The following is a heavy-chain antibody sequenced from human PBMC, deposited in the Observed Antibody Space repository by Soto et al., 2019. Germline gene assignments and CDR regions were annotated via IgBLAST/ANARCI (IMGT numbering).Heavy chain of an antibody. J-gene: IGHJ6*02. Sequence: SETLSLTCAVSGGSISSSNWWSWVRQPPGKGLEWIGEIYHSGSTNYNPSLKSRVTISVDKSKNQFSLKLSSVTAADTAVYYCERDRADYDWDLYYYYGMDVWGQGTTVTVSS. CDR2: IYHSGST. V-gene: IGHV4-4*02. CDR3: ERDRADYDWDLYYYYGMDV. CDR1: GGSISSSNW. D-gene: IGHD5-12*01.